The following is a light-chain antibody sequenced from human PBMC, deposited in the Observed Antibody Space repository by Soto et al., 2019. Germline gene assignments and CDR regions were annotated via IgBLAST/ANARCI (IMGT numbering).Light chain of an antibody. CDR3: QQYGSSSLT. CDR1: QSVSSSY. J-gene: IGKJ4*01. V-gene: IGKV3-20*01. CDR2: GAS. Sequence: EIVLTQSPGTLSLSPGERATLSCRASQSVSSSYLGWYQQKVGQAPRLLIHGASSRATGIPDRFSGSGSGTDFTLTMSRLEPEDFAVYYCQQYGSSSLTFGGGTKVEIK.